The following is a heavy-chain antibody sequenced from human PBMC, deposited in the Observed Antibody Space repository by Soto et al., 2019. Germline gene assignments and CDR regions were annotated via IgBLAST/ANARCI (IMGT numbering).Heavy chain of an antibody. Sequence: GGSLRLSCAASGFTVSSNYMSWVRQAPGKGQEWVSVIYSGGSTDYADCVKDRFTISRDNSKNTLYLQRNSLSAADTAVYYCVRAPSAWYFDLWGRGTMVTVSS. CDR2: IYSGGST. J-gene: IGHJ2*01. CDR3: VRAPSAWYFDL. V-gene: IGHV3-53*01. CDR1: GFTVSSNY.